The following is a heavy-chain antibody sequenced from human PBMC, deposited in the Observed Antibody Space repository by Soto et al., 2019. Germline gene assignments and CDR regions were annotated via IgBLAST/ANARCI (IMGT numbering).Heavy chain of an antibody. V-gene: IGHV1-18*01. CDR1: GYAFTSYG. J-gene: IGHJ3*01. D-gene: IGHD2-15*01. Sequence: ASVKVSCKASGYAFTSYGINWVRRAPGQGLEWVGWMSTYNENKVYAQKLQGRVAMTMDAATTTAFLDLSHLRSDDTAVYYRAKDAREAAPSDVWGQGTLVTVSS. CDR2: MSTYNENK. CDR3: AKDAREAAPSDV.